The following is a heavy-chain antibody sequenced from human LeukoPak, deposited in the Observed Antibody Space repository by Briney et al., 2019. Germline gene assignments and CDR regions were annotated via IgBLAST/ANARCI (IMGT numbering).Heavy chain of an antibody. J-gene: IGHJ2*01. CDR2: IKFHGSLA. Sequence: PGGSLRLSCTASGLTFSTYWVHWVRQAPGKGLVWVSQIKFHGSLASYADSVKGRLTISRDNDKNTLYLQMNTLGTEDTAVYYCVTGHYDSRMYFDLWGRGNLVTVSS. V-gene: IGHV3-74*01. D-gene: IGHD3-16*01. CDR3: VTGHYDSRMYFDL. CDR1: GLTFSTYW.